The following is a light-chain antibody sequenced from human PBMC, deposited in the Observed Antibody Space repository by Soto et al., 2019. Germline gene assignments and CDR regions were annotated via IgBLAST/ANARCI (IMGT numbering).Light chain of an antibody. Sequence: DIQMTQSPSTLSASVGDRVTMTCRASQSISTSLAWYQQKPGKAPKLLISMASTLEGGVPSRFSGGGSGAEFTLTISSLQPDDFATYYCQQHNAYPWTFGQGTKVDIK. V-gene: IGKV1-5*03. CDR2: MAS. J-gene: IGKJ1*01. CDR3: QQHNAYPWT. CDR1: QSISTS.